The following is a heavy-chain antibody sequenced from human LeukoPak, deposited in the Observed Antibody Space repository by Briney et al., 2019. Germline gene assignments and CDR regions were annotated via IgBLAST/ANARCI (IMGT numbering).Heavy chain of an antibody. Sequence: PSETLSLTCTVSGSSISSYYWSWIRQPPGKGLEWIGEINHSGSTNYNPSLKSRVTISVDTSKNQFSLKLSSVTAADTAVYYCARGDFNVAAFRRVYFDYWGQGTLVTVSS. V-gene: IGHV4-34*01. CDR3: ARGDFNVAAFRRVYFDY. D-gene: IGHD2-15*01. CDR2: INHSGST. CDR1: GSSISSYY. J-gene: IGHJ4*02.